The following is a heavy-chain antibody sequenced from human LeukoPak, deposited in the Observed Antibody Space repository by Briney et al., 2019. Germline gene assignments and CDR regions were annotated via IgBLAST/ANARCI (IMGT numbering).Heavy chain of an antibody. CDR3: ARRGDSSGWYYFDY. V-gene: IGHV4-30-4*08. CDR1: GGSISSGVYY. Sequence: SETLSLTCPVSGGSISSGVYYWSWIRQHPGKGLEWIGYIYYSGRTYYNPSLKSRVTISVDTSKNQFSLKLSSVTAADTAVYYCARRGDSSGWYYFDYWGQGTLVTVSS. D-gene: IGHD6-19*01. J-gene: IGHJ4*02. CDR2: IYYSGRT.